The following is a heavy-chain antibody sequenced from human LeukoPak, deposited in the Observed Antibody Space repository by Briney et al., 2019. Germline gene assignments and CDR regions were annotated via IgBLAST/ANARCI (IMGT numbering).Heavy chain of an antibody. CDR3: ARGGGYGDSQNRIGAFDI. CDR1: GDSISNYY. J-gene: IGHJ3*02. CDR2: INTSGNT. V-gene: IGHV4-4*07. D-gene: IGHD4-17*01. Sequence: SETLSLTCTVSGDSISNYYWTWIRQSAGKGLQWIGRINTSGNTNYNPSLESRVTISVDTSKNQFSLKLSSVTAADTAVYYCARGGGYGDSQNRIGAFDIWGQGTMVTVSS.